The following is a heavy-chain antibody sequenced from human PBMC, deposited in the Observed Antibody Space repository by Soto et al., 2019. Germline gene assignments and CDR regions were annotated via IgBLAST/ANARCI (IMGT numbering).Heavy chain of an antibody. J-gene: IGHJ4*02. Sequence: ASVEVTCKACGGTFSIYAISGVRQAPGQGLEWMGIINPSGGRTSYAQKFQGRVTMTRDTSTSTVYMELSSLRSEDTAVYYCARAGLSGSYLYFDYWGQGTLVTVSS. D-gene: IGHD1-26*01. CDR3: ARAGLSGSYLYFDY. V-gene: IGHV1-46*01. CDR2: INPSGGRT. CDR1: GGTFSIYA.